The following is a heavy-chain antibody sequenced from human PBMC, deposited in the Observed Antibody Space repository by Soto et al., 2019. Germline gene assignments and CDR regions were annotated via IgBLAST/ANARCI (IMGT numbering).Heavy chain of an antibody. D-gene: IGHD2-15*01. CDR3: ASQVIVVVVAPTGPVGFDP. CDR2: IYHSGST. V-gene: IGHV4-38-2*01. CDR1: GYSISSGYY. J-gene: IGHJ5*02. Sequence: LSLTCAISGYSISSGYYWGWIRQPPGKGLEWIGSIYHSGSTYYNPSLKSRVTISVDTSKNQFSLKLSSVTAADTAVYYCASQVIVVVVAPTGPVGFDPWGQGTLVTVSS.